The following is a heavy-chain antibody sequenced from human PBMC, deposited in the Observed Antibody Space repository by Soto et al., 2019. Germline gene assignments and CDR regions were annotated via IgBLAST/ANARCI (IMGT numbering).Heavy chain of an antibody. CDR2: INAGNGDT. CDR1: GYTFTSYG. CDR3: ARDTALIQYYYYGMDV. V-gene: IGHV1-3*01. J-gene: IGHJ6*02. D-gene: IGHD5-18*01. Sequence: ASVKVSCKASGYTFTSYGMHWVRQAPGQRLEWMGWINAGNGDTKCSQKFQGRVSITRDTSATTAFMELSSLRSEDTAVYYCARDTALIQYYYYGMDVWGQGTTVTVSS.